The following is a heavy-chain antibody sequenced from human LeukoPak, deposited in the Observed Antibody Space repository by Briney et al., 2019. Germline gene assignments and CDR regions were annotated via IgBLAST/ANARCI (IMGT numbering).Heavy chain of an antibody. D-gene: IGHD1-1*01. CDR1: GFTFSDYY. J-gene: IGHJ4*02. V-gene: IGHV3-11*04. Sequence: PGGSLRLSCAASGFTFSDYYMSWIRQAPGKGLEWVSYISSSGTTIYYADSVKGRFTISRDNAKNSLYLQMNSLRAEDTAIYYCARSLTTLTYEGYWGQGTLVTVSS. CDR2: ISSSGTTI. CDR3: ARSLTTLTYEGY.